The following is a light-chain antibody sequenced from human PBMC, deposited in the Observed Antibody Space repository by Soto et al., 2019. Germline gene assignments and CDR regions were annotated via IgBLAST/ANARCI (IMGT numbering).Light chain of an antibody. Sequence: QSALTQPASVSGSPGQSIAFSCTGTSSDIGDYNYVSWYQQHPGRSPKLIIYDVSNRPSGVSDRFSGSVSGNTASLTISGLQPEDEADYYCSSYAGSTTVLFGGGTQLTVL. CDR2: DVS. CDR1: SSDIGDYNY. CDR3: SSYAGSTTVL. V-gene: IGLV2-14*01. J-gene: IGLJ2*01.